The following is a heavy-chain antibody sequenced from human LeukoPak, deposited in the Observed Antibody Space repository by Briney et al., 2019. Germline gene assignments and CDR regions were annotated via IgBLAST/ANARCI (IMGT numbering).Heavy chain of an antibody. J-gene: IGHJ4*02. V-gene: IGHV4-59*01. D-gene: IGHD6-19*01. Sequence: SETLSLTCTVSGGSISSYYWSWIRQSPGKGLEWIGYIYYSGSTNFNPSLKSRVTISVDTSKNQFSLKVSSVTAADTAVYYCARASGSGWPPPGFDYWGQGTLVTVSS. CDR2: IYYSGST. CDR3: ARASGSGWPPPGFDY. CDR1: GGSISSYY.